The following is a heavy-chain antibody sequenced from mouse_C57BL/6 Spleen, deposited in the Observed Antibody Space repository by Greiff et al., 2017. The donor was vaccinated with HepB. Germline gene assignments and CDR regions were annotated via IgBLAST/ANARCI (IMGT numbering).Heavy chain of an antibody. Sequence: EVQLQQSVAELVRPGASVKLSCTASGFNIKNTYMHWVKQRPDQGLAWIGRIDPATGNTKFAPKFQGKATITADPSSNPAYLQLSSLTSEDTAIYYCARSGDYDEVLVAYWGQGKLVTVSA. CDR1: GFNIKNTY. CDR2: IDPATGNT. D-gene: IGHD2-4*01. V-gene: IGHV14-3*01. J-gene: IGHJ3*01. CDR3: ARSGDYDEVLVAY.